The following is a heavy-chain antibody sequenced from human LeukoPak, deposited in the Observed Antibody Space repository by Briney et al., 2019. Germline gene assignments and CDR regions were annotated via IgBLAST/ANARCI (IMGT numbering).Heavy chain of an antibody. D-gene: IGHD3-3*01. CDR2: INHSGST. J-gene: IGHJ4*02. CDR1: GGSFSGYY. V-gene: IGHV4-34*01. CDR3: ARGLLESDFWSGYYTRGHFDC. Sequence: SETLSLTCAVYGGSFSGYYWSWIRQPPGKGLEWIGEINHSGSTNYNPSLKSRVTISVDTSKNQFSLKLSSVTAADTAVYYCARGLLESDFWSGYYTRGHFDCWGQGTLVTVSS.